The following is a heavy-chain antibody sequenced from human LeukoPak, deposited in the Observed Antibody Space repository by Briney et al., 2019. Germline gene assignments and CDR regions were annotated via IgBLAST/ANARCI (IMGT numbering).Heavy chain of an antibody. CDR3: ARGRRNYYDSSGYMGNRFDP. D-gene: IGHD3-22*01. V-gene: IGHV4-30-2*01. CDR1: GGSISSCGYS. CDR2: IYHSGST. J-gene: IGHJ5*02. Sequence: PSETLSLTCAVSGGSISSCGYSWSWIRQPPGKGLEWIGYIYHSGSTYYNPSLKSRVTISVDRSKNQFSLKLSSVTAADTAVYYCARGRRNYYDSSGYMGNRFDPWGQGTLVTVSS.